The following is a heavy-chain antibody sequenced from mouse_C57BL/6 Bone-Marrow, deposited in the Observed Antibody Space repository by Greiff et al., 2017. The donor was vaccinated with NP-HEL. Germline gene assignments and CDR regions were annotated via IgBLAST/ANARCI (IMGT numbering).Heavy chain of an antibody. J-gene: IGHJ3*01. CDR2: IYPETGGT. Sequence: QVQLKESGAELVRPGASVTLSCKASGYTFTDYEMHWVKQTPVHGLEWIGAIYPETGGTAYNQKFKGKAILTADTSSSTAYMELRSLTSEDSAVFYCTRVQYANWGQGTLVTVSA. CDR3: TRVQYAN. V-gene: IGHV1-15*01. CDR1: GYTFTDYE.